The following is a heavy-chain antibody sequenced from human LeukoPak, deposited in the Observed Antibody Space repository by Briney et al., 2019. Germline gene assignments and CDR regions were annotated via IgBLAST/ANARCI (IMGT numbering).Heavy chain of an antibody. J-gene: IGHJ5*02. CDR2: ISSSSTYI. CDR1: GFTFSSYS. V-gene: IGHV3-21*01. CDR3: ARGGYSGYDYAWFDP. D-gene: IGHD5-12*01. Sequence: GGSLRLSCAASGFTFSSYSMNWVRQAPGKGLEWVSAISSSSTYIYYADSMKGRFTISRDNAKNSLYLRMNSLRAEDTAVYYCARGGYSGYDYAWFDPWGQGTLVTVSS.